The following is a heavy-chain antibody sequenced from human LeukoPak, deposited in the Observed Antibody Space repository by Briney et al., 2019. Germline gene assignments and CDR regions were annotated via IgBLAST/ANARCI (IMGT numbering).Heavy chain of an antibody. J-gene: IGHJ3*02. D-gene: IGHD3-10*01. CDR2: ISTRSTTI. Sequence: PWGSLRLSCAASGFTFSSHSINWVLQAPGRGLEWVSYISTRSTTIYYADSVKGRFTISRDNTKNSPYLQMNSLRAEDTAVYYCASHTGAGATFWPFDIWGQGTMVTVSS. CDR3: ASHTGAGATFWPFDI. CDR1: GFTFSSHS. V-gene: IGHV3-48*04.